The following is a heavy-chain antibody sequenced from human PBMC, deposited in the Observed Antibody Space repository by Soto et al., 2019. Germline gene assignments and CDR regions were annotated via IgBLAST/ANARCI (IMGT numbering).Heavy chain of an antibody. Sequence: GGSLILSCVGSEFTFSNYAMNWVRQAPGEGPEWVSLISSSGGTTYYADSVKGRFSISRDNSKNTLYLQMNSLRVEDTAIYYCAKDIQGRGATTGDDAFDIWGQGTMVTVSS. CDR1: EFTFSNYA. V-gene: IGHV3-23*01. CDR3: AKDIQGRGATTGDDAFDI. D-gene: IGHD1-1*01. J-gene: IGHJ3*02. CDR2: ISSSGGTT.